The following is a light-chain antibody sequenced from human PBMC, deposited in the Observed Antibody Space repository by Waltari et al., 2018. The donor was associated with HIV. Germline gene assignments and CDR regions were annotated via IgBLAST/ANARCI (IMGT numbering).Light chain of an antibody. J-gene: IGKJ2*01. V-gene: IGKV3-20*01. Sequence: EIVLTQSPGTLSLSPGERATLSCRASQSFSSSYLAWYQQKAGQAPRLLIYGASSRATGIPDRFSGSGSGTDFILTISRLEPEDFAVYYCQQYSTLSYTFGQGTKLEIK. CDR3: QQYSTLSYT. CDR1: QSFSSSY. CDR2: GAS.